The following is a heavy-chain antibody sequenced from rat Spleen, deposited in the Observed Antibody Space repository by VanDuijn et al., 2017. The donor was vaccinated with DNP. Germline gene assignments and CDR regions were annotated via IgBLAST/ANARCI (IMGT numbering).Heavy chain of an antibody. V-gene: IGHV2-8*01. CDR2: MRYNGDT. J-gene: IGHJ2*01. Sequence: QVQLTESGPGLVQPSETLSLTCTVSGFSLTGYSVFWVRQPSGKGLEWMGRMRYNGDTSYNSALKSRLSISRDTSKNQVFLKMNSLQTDDTGTYYCTRPLSYTYYGFFDYWCQGVMVTVSS. CDR1: GFSLTGYS. CDR3: TRPLSYTYYGFFDY. D-gene: IGHD1-9*01.